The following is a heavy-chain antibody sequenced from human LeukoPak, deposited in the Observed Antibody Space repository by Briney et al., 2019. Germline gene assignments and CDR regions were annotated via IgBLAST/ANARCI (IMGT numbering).Heavy chain of an antibody. Sequence: PSETLSLTCAVYGGSFSGYYWSWIRQPPGKGLEWIGEINHSGSTNYNPSLKSRVTISVDTSKNQFSLKLSSVTAADTAVYYCARVMTTVTTNWFDPWGQGTLVTVSS. J-gene: IGHJ5*02. CDR2: INHSGST. V-gene: IGHV4-34*01. CDR1: GGSFSGYY. D-gene: IGHD4-17*01. CDR3: ARVMTTVTTNWFDP.